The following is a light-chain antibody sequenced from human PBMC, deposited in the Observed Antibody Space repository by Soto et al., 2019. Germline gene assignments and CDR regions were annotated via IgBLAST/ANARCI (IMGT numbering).Light chain of an antibody. Sequence: DSHMTQSPSTLSTSVGDRVTITCRASQSIRSSLAWYQQKPGKAPKLLIYDASSLESGVPSRFSGSGSGTEFTLTIINLEADDFATYYWEPDTRYSLFGGVTMVDI. J-gene: IGKJ4*01. CDR2: DAS. CDR3: EPDTRYSL. V-gene: IGKV1-5*01. CDR1: QSIRSS.